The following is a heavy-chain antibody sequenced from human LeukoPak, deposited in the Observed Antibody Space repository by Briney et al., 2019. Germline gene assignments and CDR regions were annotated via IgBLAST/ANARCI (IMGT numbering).Heavy chain of an antibody. CDR1: GFTFSSYA. Sequence: PGRSLRLSCSASGFTFSSYAMHWVRQAPGKGLEWVAVISYDGSNKYYADSVKGRFTISRDNSKNTLYLQMNSLRAEDTAVYYCARGLLLFDYWGQGTLVTVSS. J-gene: IGHJ4*02. V-gene: IGHV3-30-3*01. CDR2: ISYDGSNK. CDR3: ARGLLLFDY. D-gene: IGHD2-15*01.